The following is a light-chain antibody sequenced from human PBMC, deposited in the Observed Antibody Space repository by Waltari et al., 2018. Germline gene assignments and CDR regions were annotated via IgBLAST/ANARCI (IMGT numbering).Light chain of an antibody. CDR3: SSYASSK. CDR1: SSDIGGNNY. V-gene: IGLV2-14*01. J-gene: IGLJ2*01. Sequence: QSALTQPASVSGSPGQTITISCTGTSSDIGGNNYVSWYQQHPGKAPKLMIYDVVKRPSWLSIRISCSMSGNTASLTISGLQAEDDAIYYCSSYASSKFGGGTKLTVL. CDR2: DVV.